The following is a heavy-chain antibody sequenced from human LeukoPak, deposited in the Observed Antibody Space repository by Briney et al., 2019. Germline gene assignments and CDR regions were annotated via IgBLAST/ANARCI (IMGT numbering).Heavy chain of an antibody. CDR2: IIPIFGTA. J-gene: IGHJ3*02. CDR3: ARDYLSTRAFDI. D-gene: IGHD3-16*02. Sequence: SVKVSCKASGGTFRSYAISWVRQAPGQGLEWMGGIIPIFGTANYAQKVQGRVTITTDESTSTAYMELSSLRSEDTAVYYCARDYLSTRAFDIWGQGTMVTVSS. CDR1: GGTFRSYA. V-gene: IGHV1-69*05.